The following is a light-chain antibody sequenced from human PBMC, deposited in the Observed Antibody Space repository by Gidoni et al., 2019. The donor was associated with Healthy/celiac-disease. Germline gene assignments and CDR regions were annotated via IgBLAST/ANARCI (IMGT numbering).Light chain of an antibody. Sequence: SYELTQPPSVSVSPGQTARITCSGDALPKQYAYWYQPKPGQAPVLVIYKDSERPSGIPERFSGSSSGTTVTLTISGVQAEDEADYYCQSADSSGTYTVFGGGTKLTVL. V-gene: IGLV3-25*03. CDR2: KDS. CDR3: QSADSSGTYTV. CDR1: ALPKQY. J-gene: IGLJ2*01.